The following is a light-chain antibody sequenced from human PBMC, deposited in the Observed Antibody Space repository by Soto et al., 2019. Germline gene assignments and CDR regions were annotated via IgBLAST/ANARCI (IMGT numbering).Light chain of an antibody. V-gene: IGLV2-14*03. CDR1: SSDFGDFNY. Sequence: QSVLTQPASVSGSPAQSITISCTGTSSDFGDFNYVFWYQQHPGKAPKLLIYDVSNRPSGVSNRFSGSKSGDTASLTISGLQAEDEADYYCTSYTTSITYVFGTGTKVTVL. CDR2: DVS. CDR3: TSYTTSITYV. J-gene: IGLJ1*01.